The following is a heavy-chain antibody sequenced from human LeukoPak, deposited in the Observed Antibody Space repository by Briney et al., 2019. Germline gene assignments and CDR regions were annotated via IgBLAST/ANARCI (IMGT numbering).Heavy chain of an antibody. CDR1: GFTFSSYS. CDR3: ARAYPSFDY. D-gene: IGHD2-21*01. Sequence: GGSLRLSCAASGFTFSSYSMNWVRQAPGKGLEWVSDISSSSATIYYADFVKGRFTISRDNAKHSLYLQMNGLRAEDTAVYYCARAYPSFDYWGQGALVTVSS. J-gene: IGHJ4*02. CDR2: ISSSSATI. V-gene: IGHV3-48*04.